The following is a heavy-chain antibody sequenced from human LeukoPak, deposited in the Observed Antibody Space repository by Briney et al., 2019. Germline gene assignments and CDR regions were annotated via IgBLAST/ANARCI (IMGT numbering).Heavy chain of an antibody. J-gene: IGHJ4*02. Sequence: SETLSLTCTVSGGSISSYYWSWIRQPPGKGLEWIGYIYYSGSTNYSPSLKSRVTISVDTSKNQFSLKLSSVTAADTAVYYCARGREYPAPYYFDYWGQGTLVTVSS. D-gene: IGHD6-6*01. CDR3: ARGREYPAPYYFDY. CDR1: GGSISSYY. V-gene: IGHV4-59*01. CDR2: IYYSGST.